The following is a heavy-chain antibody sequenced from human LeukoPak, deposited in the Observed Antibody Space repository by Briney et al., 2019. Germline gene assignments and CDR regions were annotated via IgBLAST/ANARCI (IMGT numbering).Heavy chain of an antibody. D-gene: IGHD3-10*01. Sequence: ASVKVSCKASGGTFSSYAISWVRQAPGQELEWMGGIIPIFGTANYAQKFQGRVTITADESTSTAYMELSSLRSEDTAVYYCARRLTGEGYYYYYMDVWGKGTTVTVSS. CDR3: ARRLTGEGYYYYYMDV. CDR2: IIPIFGTA. CDR1: GGTFSSYA. J-gene: IGHJ6*03. V-gene: IGHV1-69*13.